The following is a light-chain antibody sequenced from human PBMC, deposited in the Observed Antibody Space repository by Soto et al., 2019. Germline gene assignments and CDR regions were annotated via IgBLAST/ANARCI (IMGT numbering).Light chain of an antibody. CDR3: QQYGSSSIT. J-gene: IGKJ5*01. Sequence: EIVMTQSPATLSVSPGEIATLSFMASRSVATNLAWYQQTPGQAPRLLIYGASTRATALPPRFSGSGSGTDFTLTISRLEPEDFAVYYCQQYGSSSITFGQGTRLEIK. CDR1: RSVATN. V-gene: IGKV3-20*01. CDR2: GAS.